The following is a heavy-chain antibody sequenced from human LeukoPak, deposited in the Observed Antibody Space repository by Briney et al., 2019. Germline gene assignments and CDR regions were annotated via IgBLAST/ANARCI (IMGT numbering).Heavy chain of an antibody. CDR3: ASLGPRTLFDY. V-gene: IGHV1-46*01. Sequence: GASVKVSCKASGYTFTSYYMHWVRQAPGQGLEWMGIINPSGGSTSYAQKFQGRVTMTRDTSISTAYMELSRLRSDDTAVYYCASLGPRTLFDYWGQGTLVTVSS. D-gene: IGHD1-26*01. J-gene: IGHJ4*02. CDR1: GYTFTSYY. CDR2: INPSGGST.